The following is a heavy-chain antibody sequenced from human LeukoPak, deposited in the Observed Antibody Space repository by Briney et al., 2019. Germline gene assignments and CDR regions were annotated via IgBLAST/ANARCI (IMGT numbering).Heavy chain of an antibody. CDR3: ARDLDWVFDF. CDR2: ISTYNGDT. J-gene: IGHJ4*02. D-gene: IGHD3-9*01. Sequence: ASVKVSCKASGYTFNTYSFSWVRQAPGQGLEGMGWISTYNGDTKYAQDYQDRVTMTTDASTSTAYMELRSLRSDDTAVYYCARDLDWVFDFWGQGTLVTVSS. V-gene: IGHV1-18*01. CDR1: GYTFNTYS.